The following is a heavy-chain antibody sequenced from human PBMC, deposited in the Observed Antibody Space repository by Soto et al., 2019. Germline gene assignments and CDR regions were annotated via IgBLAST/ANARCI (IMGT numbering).Heavy chain of an antibody. Sequence: EVQLVESGGDLVQPGGFLRLSCAASGFTFSSYWMHWVRQVPGKGLEWVARINGDGSITSHADSVTGRFTISRDNAKDTLDLQMRSLRAEDRGFYYCSRAEATKYDISGYGYWGQGVRVILSS. CDR1: GFTFSSYW. J-gene: IGHJ1*01. CDR3: SRAEATKYDISGYGY. V-gene: IGHV3-74*01. D-gene: IGHD3-22*01. CDR2: INGDGSIT.